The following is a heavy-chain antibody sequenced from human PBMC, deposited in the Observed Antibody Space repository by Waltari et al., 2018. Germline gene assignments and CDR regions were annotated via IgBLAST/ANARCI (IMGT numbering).Heavy chain of an antibody. D-gene: IGHD5-12*01. Sequence: EVQLVESGGGLVQPGRSLRLSCAASGFTFDDYAMHWVRQAPGKGLECVSCISWNSGSICYAYSVKGRFTISRDNAKNSLYLQMNSLRAEDMALYYCAKGKDGYNFYYFDYWGQGTLVTVSS. J-gene: IGHJ4*02. CDR2: ISWNSGSI. CDR1: GFTFDDYA. V-gene: IGHV3-9*03. CDR3: AKGKDGYNFYYFDY.